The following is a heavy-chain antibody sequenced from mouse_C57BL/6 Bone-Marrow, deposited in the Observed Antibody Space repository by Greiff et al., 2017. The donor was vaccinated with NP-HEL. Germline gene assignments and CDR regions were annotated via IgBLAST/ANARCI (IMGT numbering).Heavy chain of an antibody. CDR2: IHPNSGST. J-gene: IGHJ3*01. Sequence: QVQLKQPGAELVKPGASVKLSCKASGYTFTSYWMHWVKQRPGQGLEWIGMIHPNSGSTNYNEKFKSKATLTVYKSSSTAYMQLSSLTSEDSAVYYGAIRGDCASTWFAYWGQGTLVTVSA. CDR1: GYTFTSYW. CDR3: AIRGDCASTWFAY. V-gene: IGHV1-64*01.